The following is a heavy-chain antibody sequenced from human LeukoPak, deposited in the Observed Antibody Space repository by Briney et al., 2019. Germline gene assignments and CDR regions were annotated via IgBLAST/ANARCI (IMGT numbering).Heavy chain of an antibody. CDR2: ISYSGST. CDR3: DRLDELLRY. D-gene: IGHD1-26*01. V-gene: IGHV4-39*01. J-gene: IGHJ4*02. CDR1: GGSISSSSDY. Sequence: SETLSLTCTVSGGSISSSSDYWGWIRQPPGKGLEWIGSISYSGSTYYNPSLKSRGTISVDTSKNQFSLKLSSVTADDTAVYYCDRLDELLRYWGQGTLVTVSS.